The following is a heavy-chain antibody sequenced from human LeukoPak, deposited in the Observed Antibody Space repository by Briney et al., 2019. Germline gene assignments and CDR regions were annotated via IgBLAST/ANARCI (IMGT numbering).Heavy chain of an antibody. Sequence: TASETLSLTCTVSGGSISNYYWTWIRQPPGKGMEWIGYIYHSESTNYNPSLKGRVPISVDTSKNQFSLKLNSVTAADTAVYYCARESVYSGRYYAFDIWGQGTMVTVSS. D-gene: IGHD1-26*01. V-gene: IGHV4-59*01. CDR2: IYHSEST. CDR1: GGSISNYY. J-gene: IGHJ3*02. CDR3: ARESVYSGRYYAFDI.